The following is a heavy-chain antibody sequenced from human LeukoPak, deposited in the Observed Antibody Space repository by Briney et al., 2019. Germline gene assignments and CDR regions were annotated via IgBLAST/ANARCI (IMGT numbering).Heavy chain of an antibody. CDR2: IWYDGSNK. Sequence: GRSLRLSCAASGFTFSSYGMHWVRQAPGKGLEWVAVIWYDGSNKYYADSVKGRFTISRDNSKNTLYLQMNSLRAEDTAVYYCARDRERYYYFGMDVWGKGTPVTVSS. CDR3: ARDRERYYYFGMDV. J-gene: IGHJ6*04. V-gene: IGHV3-33*01. CDR1: GFTFSSYG.